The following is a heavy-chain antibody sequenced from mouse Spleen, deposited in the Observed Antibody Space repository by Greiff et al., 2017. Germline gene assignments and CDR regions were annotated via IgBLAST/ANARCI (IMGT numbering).Heavy chain of an antibody. J-gene: IGHJ3*01. CDR3: AMGLLPFAY. CDR1: GYSITSGYY. D-gene: IGHD2-3*01. CDR2: ISYDGSN. V-gene: IGHV3-6*01. Sequence: DVQLQESGPGLVKPSQSLSLTCSVTGYSITSGYYWNWIRQFPENKLEWMGYISYDGSNNYNPSLKNRISITRDTSKNQFFLKLNSVTTEDTATYYCAMGLLPFAYWGQGTLVTVSA.